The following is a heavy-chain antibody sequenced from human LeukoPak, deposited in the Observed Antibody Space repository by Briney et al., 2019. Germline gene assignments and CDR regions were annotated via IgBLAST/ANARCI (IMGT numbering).Heavy chain of an antibody. CDR3: GRDKEEMVRAPYGFGI. D-gene: IGHD3-10*01. Sequence: PGGSLRLSCAASGFTFSSYWMSWVRQAPGKGLEWMANIKQDGSEKYYVDSVKGRFTISRDNAKNTMYLQMNSLRADDTAVYYCGRDKEEMVRAPYGFGIWGQGTTVTVSS. J-gene: IGHJ3*02. CDR1: GFTFSSYW. CDR2: IKQDGSEK. V-gene: IGHV3-7*01.